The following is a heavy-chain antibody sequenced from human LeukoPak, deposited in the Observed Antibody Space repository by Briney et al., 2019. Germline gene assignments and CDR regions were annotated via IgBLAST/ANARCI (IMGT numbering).Heavy chain of an antibody. CDR1: GGSISSYY. Sequence: SETLSLTCTVSGGSISSYYWSWIRQPAGKGLEWIGRIYTSGSTNYNPSLKSRVTMSVDTSKNQFSLKLSSVTTADTAVYYCAIDDYGSGVGDYWGQGTLVTVSS. D-gene: IGHD3-10*01. J-gene: IGHJ4*02. CDR2: IYTSGST. CDR3: AIDDYGSGVGDY. V-gene: IGHV4-4*07.